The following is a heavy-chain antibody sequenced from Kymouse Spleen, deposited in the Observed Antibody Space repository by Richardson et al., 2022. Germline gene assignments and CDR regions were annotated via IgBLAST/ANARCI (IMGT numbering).Heavy chain of an antibody. CDR2: IWYDGSNK. CDR3: ARATGTTGDGMDV. J-gene: IGHJ6*02. Sequence: QVQLVESGGGVVQPGRSLRLSCAASGFTFSSYGMHWVRQAPGKGLEWVAVIWYDGSNKYYADSVKGRFTISRDNSKNTLYLQMNSLRAEDTAVYYCARATGTTGDGMDVWGQGTTVTVSS. CDR1: GFTFSSYG. D-gene: IGHD1-1*01,IGHD1-14*01,IGHD1-20*01. V-gene: IGHV3-33*01.